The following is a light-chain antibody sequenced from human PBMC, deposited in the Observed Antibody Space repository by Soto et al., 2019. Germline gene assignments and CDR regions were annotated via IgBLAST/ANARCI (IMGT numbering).Light chain of an antibody. Sequence: QSALTQPASVSGSPGQSITISCTGTSSDVGSYNYVSWYQHHPGKAPKLMIYEVSSRPSGVSNRFSGSKSGNTASLVISGLQAEDEADYYCISYTSTSNLYVFGTVTKLTVL. CDR3: ISYTSTSNLYV. CDR1: SSDVGSYNY. V-gene: IGLV2-14*01. J-gene: IGLJ1*01. CDR2: EVS.